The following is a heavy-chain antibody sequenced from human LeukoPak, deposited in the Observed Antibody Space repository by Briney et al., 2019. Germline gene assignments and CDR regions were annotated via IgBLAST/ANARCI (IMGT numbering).Heavy chain of an antibody. V-gene: IGHV3-33*01. CDR1: GFTFSSYG. CDR2: IWFDGNKK. J-gene: IGHJ6*02. Sequence: GGSLRLSCAASGFTFSSYGMHWVRQAPGKGLEWVALIWFDGNKKYYADSVKGRFTISRDNSKNTLYLQMNSLRVEDTAVYYCARVANITTFGMDVWGQGTTATVSS. CDR3: ARVANITTFGMDV. D-gene: IGHD3-9*01.